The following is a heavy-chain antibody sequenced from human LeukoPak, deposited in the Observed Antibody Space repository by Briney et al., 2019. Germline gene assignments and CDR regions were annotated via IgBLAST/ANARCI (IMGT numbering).Heavy chain of an antibody. D-gene: IGHD4-17*01. CDR1: GFTFSSYS. CDR3: ADYGDYGAIDY. J-gene: IGHJ4*02. V-gene: IGHV3-48*01. CDR2: ISSSGSTM. Sequence: QTGGSVRLSCAASGFTFSSYSMNWVRQPPGKGLEWISYISSSGSTMYYADSVKGRFTISRDNAKNSLYLQMNSLRAEDTAVYYCADYGDYGAIDYRGQGALVTVSS.